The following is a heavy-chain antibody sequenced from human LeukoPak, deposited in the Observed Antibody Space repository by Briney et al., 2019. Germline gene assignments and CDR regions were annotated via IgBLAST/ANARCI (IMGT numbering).Heavy chain of an antibody. CDR2: IYHSGST. V-gene: IGHV4-39*07. J-gene: IGHJ4*02. D-gene: IGHD6-6*01. Sequence: SETLSLTCTVSGGSISSSSYYWGWIRQPPGKGLEWIGSIYHSGSTYYNPSLKSRVTISVDTSKYQFSLKLSSVTAADTAVYYCARDWGAARLPPPFDYWGQGTLVTVSS. CDR3: ARDWGAARLPPPFDY. CDR1: GGSISSSSYY.